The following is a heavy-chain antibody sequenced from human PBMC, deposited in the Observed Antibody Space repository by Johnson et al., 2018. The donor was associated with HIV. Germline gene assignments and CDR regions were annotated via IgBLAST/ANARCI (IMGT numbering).Heavy chain of an antibody. D-gene: IGHD1-26*01. CDR3: AKDLGQRVGAPAYYALDI. Sequence: QVQLVESGGGVVQPGRSLRLSCAASGFMFSSYAMHWVRQAPGKGLEWEAIISYDGRNKYYADSVEGRFTISRDNSKNRLYLQMNSLRDEDTAVYYCAKDLGQRVGAPAYYALDIWGQGTVVTVSS. J-gene: IGHJ3*02. CDR2: ISYDGRNK. CDR1: GFMFSSYA. V-gene: IGHV3-30-3*01.